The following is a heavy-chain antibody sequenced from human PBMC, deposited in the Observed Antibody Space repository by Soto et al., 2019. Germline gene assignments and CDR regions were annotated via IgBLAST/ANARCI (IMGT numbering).Heavy chain of an antibody. D-gene: IGHD3-10*01. CDR3: AKRPTSTGFGDPFDI. CDR2: ISGAGGRI. J-gene: IGHJ3*02. Sequence: EVQLLESGGGLVQPGGSLRLSCVVSGFTFSNYGMSWVRQAPGKGLEWVASISGAGGRIYNEDSVKGRFTISRDNSKNTLYLQMNSLRAEDTAIYYCAKRPTSTGFGDPFDIWGQGTMVTVSS. V-gene: IGHV3-23*01. CDR1: GFTFSNYG.